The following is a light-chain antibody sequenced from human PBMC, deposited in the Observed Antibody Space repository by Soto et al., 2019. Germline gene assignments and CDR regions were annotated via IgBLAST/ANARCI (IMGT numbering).Light chain of an antibody. Sequence: QSVLTQPPSVSGAPGQRVTISCIGSSSNIGAGFDVHWYQQLPGTAPKLLIYANSNRPSGVPDRFSGSKSGTSASLAITGLQAEDEADYYCQSYDSSLSVAVFGGGTKLTVL. J-gene: IGLJ2*01. CDR1: SSNIGAGFD. V-gene: IGLV1-40*01. CDR2: ANS. CDR3: QSYDSSLSVAV.